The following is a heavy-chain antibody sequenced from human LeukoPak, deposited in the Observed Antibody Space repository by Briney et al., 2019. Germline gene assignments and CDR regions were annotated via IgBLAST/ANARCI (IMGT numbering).Heavy chain of an antibody. V-gene: IGHV3-23*01. CDR3: AKDLGIAAVGTVY. J-gene: IGHJ4*02. Sequence: GGSLRLSCAASGFTFTSYAMTWVRQAPGKGLEWVSTITVSGDSTYYADSVKGRFTISRDNSQNTLYPQMNSLGAEDTAVYYCAKDLGIAAVGTVYWGQGTLVTVSS. CDR2: ITVSGDST. D-gene: IGHD6-13*01. CDR1: GFTFTSYA.